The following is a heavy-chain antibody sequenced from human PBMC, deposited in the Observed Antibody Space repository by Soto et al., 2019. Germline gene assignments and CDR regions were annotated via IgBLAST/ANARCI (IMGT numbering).Heavy chain of an antibody. D-gene: IGHD3-10*01. CDR3: ASDSGYGSGSSVNHSLDY. CDR2: IKTDASEK. V-gene: IGHV3-7*01. J-gene: IGHJ4*01. CDR1: GFSLGSSW. Sequence: PGGSLRLSCTASGFSLGSSWMSWVRHAPGKGLEWLATIKTDASEKKYVDSVRGRFTVSRDNAKNSLYLQMDSLRVEDTAVYYCASDSGYGSGSSVNHSLDYWGHGTLVTVSS.